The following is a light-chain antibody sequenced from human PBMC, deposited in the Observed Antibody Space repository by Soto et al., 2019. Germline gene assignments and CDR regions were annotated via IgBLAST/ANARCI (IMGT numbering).Light chain of an antibody. CDR2: DDS. Sequence: SSELTQPPSVSVAPGQTARITCGGNNIGSKSVHWYQQKPGQAPVLVVYDDSDRPSVIPERFSGSNSVNTATLTISRVEAGDEADYYCQVWDSSSDNYVFGTGTKVTVL. CDR1: NIGSKS. CDR3: QVWDSSSDNYV. V-gene: IGLV3-21*02. J-gene: IGLJ1*01.